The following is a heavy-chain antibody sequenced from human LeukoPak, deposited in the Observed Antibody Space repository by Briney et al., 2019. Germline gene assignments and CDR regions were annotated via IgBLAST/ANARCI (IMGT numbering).Heavy chain of an antibody. D-gene: IGHD3-22*01. J-gene: IGHJ4*02. Sequence: SVTVSCKASGGTFSSYAFSWVRQAPGQGLEWMGGIIPIFGTANYAQKFQGRVTITTDESTSTTYMELSSLRSEDTAVYYCASGYDGSGYYDNNWGQGTLVTVSS. CDR1: GGTFSSYA. CDR2: IIPIFGTA. CDR3: ASGYDGSGYYDNN. V-gene: IGHV1-69*05.